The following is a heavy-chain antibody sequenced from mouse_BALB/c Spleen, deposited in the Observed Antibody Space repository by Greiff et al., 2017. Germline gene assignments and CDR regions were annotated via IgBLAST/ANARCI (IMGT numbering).Heavy chain of an antibody. J-gene: IGHJ3*01. Sequence: EVQLVESGPGLVKPSQSLSLTCSVTGYSITSGYYWNWIRQFPGNKLEWMGYISYDGSNNYNPSLKNRISITRDTSKNQFFLKLNSATTEDTATYYCATLTGPWFAYWGQGTLVTVSA. CDR1: GYSITSGYY. CDR3: ATLTGPWFAY. CDR2: ISYDGSN. V-gene: IGHV3-6*02. D-gene: IGHD4-1*01.